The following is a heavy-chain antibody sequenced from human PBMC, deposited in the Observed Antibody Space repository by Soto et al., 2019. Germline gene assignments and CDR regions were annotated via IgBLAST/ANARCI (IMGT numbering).Heavy chain of an antibody. J-gene: IGHJ6*02. CDR2: ISYDGSNK. V-gene: IGHV3-30-3*01. Sequence: GGSVRPSCSASAFPLSSHAMHWLRQAPGKGLEWVAVISYDGSNKYYADSVKGRFTISRDNSKNTLYLQMNSLRAEDTAVYYCARGTDVLRYFDWSYGDYYYGMDVWGQGTTVTVSS. CDR1: AFPLSSHA. D-gene: IGHD3-9*01. CDR3: ARGTDVLRYFDWSYGDYYYGMDV.